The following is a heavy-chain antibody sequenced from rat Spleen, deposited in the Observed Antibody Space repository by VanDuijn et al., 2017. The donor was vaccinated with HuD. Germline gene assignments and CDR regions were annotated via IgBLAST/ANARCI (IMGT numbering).Heavy chain of an antibody. CDR1: FYSIISSYR. Sequence: EVLLQESGPGLVKPSQSLSLTCSVTFYSIISSYRWNWIRKFPGNKLEWMGFINSAGSTNYNPSLKSRISITRDTSKNQFFLQVNSVTTEDTATYYCAGNCDYWYFDFWGPGTMVTVSS. CDR2: INSAGST. J-gene: IGHJ1*01. CDR3: AGNCDYWYFDF. D-gene: IGHD3-6*01. V-gene: IGHV3-3*01.